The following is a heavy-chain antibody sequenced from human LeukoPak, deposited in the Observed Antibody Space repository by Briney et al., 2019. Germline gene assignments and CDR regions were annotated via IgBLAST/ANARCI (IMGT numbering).Heavy chain of an antibody. CDR2: IIPILGIA. D-gene: IGHD3-22*01. Sequence: GSSVKVSCKASGGTFSSYAISWARQAPGQGLEWMGRIIPILGIANYAQKFQGRVTITADKSTSTAYMELSSLRSEDTAVYYCAREYYYDSSGYGETDWFDPWGQGTLVTVSS. CDR3: AREYYYDSSGYGETDWFDP. V-gene: IGHV1-69*04. J-gene: IGHJ5*02. CDR1: GGTFSSYA.